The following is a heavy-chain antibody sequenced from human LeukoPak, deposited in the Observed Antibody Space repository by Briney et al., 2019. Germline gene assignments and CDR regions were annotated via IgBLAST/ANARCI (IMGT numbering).Heavy chain of an antibody. CDR1: GFTFSDYY. Sequence: GGSLRLSCAASGFTFSDYYMSWIRQAPGKGLEWVSYISSSGSTICYADSVKGRFTISRDNAKNSLYLQMNSLRAEDTAVYYCARYYCSGGSCQFDYWGQGTLVTVSS. J-gene: IGHJ4*02. CDR3: ARYYCSGGSCQFDY. D-gene: IGHD2-15*01. CDR2: ISSSGSTI. V-gene: IGHV3-11*01.